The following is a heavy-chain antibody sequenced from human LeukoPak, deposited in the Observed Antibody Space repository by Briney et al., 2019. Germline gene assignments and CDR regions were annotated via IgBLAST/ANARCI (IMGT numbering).Heavy chain of an antibody. CDR2: FSCSGDRM. CDR3: AKALGGRATTV. CDR1: GFTFEDHV. V-gene: IGHV3-9*01. D-gene: IGHD1-26*01. Sequence: GRSLRLSCAASGFTFEDHVMHWVRQAPGKGLGWVSLFSCSGDRMGYADAVKGRITTSRDNAKNSLLLQVNSLRVDDTCVYYCAKALGGRATTVWGQGTLVTVSS. J-gene: IGHJ4*02.